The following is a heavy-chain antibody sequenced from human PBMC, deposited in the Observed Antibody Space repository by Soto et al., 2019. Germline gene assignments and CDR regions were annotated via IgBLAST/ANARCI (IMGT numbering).Heavy chain of an antibody. V-gene: IGHV3-30*18. CDR1: GFNFDNYG. CDR2: ITYDGSFQ. CDR3: AKDRVGGTFYTPLAF. D-gene: IGHD1-7*01. Sequence: PGGSLRLSCQASGFNFDNYGMHWVRQAPGKGLEWVTVITYDGSFQYYADSVKGRFTISRDNSKNTLSLHLNTLKPEDTAVYHCAKDRVGGTFYTPLAFCGQGTLVTVSS. J-gene: IGHJ4*02.